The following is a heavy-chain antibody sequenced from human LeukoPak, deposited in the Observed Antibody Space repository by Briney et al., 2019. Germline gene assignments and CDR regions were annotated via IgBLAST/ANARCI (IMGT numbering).Heavy chain of an antibody. V-gene: IGHV1-2*02. CDR2: FNPHTGGT. CDR3: ARDSRYSGTWYYPD. Sequence: ASVKVSCKASGYTFTDYYIHWVRQAPGQGLEWMGWFNPHTGGTNHAQKFQGRVTVTRDTSISTACMELSRLRSDDTAVYYCARDSRYSGTWYYPDWGHGTPVSVSS. D-gene: IGHD1-26*01. CDR1: GYTFTDYY. J-gene: IGHJ4*01.